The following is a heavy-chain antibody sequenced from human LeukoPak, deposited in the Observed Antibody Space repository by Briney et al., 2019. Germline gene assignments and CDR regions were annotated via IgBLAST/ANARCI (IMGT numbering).Heavy chain of an antibody. J-gene: IGHJ6*02. CDR1: GGSISSYY. CDR2: IYYSGST. D-gene: IGHD5-12*01. CDR3: ARSSGYDDYYYYGMDV. V-gene: IGHV4-59*01. Sequence: SETLSLTCTVSGGSISSYYWSWIRQPPGKGLEWIGYIYYSGSTNYNPSLKSRVTISVDTSKSQFSLKLSSVTAADTAVYYCARSSGYDDYYYYGMDVWGQGTTVTVSS.